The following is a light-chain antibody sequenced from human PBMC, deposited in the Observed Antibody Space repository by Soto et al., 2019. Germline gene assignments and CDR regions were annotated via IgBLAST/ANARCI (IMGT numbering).Light chain of an antibody. CDR3: SSFTTSTTVL. Sequence: QSVLTQPASVSGSPGQSITISCTGTSGDVGGYNYVSWYQHHPGKAPKLMIYAVSNRPSGVSNRFSGSKSGNTASLTISGLQAEDEADYYCSSFTTSTTVLFGGGTKVTVL. J-gene: IGLJ2*01. CDR1: SGDVGGYNY. CDR2: AVS. V-gene: IGLV2-14*01.